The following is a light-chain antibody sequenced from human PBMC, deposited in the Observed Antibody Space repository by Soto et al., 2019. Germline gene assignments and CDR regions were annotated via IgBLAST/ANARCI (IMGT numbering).Light chain of an antibody. CDR3: QQYNNWLT. CDR2: GAS. V-gene: IGKV3-15*01. J-gene: IGKJ4*01. Sequence: EIVRTQSPATLSVSPGERVTLSCRASQNVNSNLAWHQQKPGQTPRLLIWGASTRATGIPERFSGSGSGTEFTLTISSLQSEDSAVYYCQQYNNWLTFGGGTKVEI. CDR1: QNVNSN.